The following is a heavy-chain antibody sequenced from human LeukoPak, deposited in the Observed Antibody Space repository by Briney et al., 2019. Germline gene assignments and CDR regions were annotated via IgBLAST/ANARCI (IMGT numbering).Heavy chain of an antibody. Sequence: SVKVSCKASGGTFSSYAISWVRQAPGQGLEWMGRIIPILGIANYAQKFQGRVTITADKPTSTAYMELSSLRSEDTAVYYCARDALGQLPGHLYWGQGTLVTVSS. CDR3: ARDALGQLPGHLY. D-gene: IGHD3-10*01. V-gene: IGHV1-69*04. CDR1: GGTFSSYA. CDR2: IIPILGIA. J-gene: IGHJ4*02.